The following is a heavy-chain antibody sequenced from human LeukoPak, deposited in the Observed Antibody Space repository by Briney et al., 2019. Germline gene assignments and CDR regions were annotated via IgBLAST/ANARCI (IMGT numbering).Heavy chain of an antibody. J-gene: IGHJ4*02. CDR2: IDPSDSYT. V-gene: IGHV5-10-1*01. CDR3: ARTRGYSYGPPFHF. CDR1: GYSCTNYW. Sequence: KVGESLRISCMGSGYSCTNYWITWVRQMPGKGLEWMGRIDPSDSYTNYSPSFQGHVTISADKSITIAYLQWSSLKASDTAMYYCARTRGYSYGPPFHFWGQGTLVTVSS. D-gene: IGHD5-18*01.